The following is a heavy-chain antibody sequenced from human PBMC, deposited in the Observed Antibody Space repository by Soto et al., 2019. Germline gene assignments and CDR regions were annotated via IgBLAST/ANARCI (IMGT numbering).Heavy chain of an antibody. Sequence: PGGSLRLSCAASGFTFSNYAMHWVRQAPGKGLEWVAFISYDGSNKYYADSVKGRFTISRDNSKNTLYLQMNSLRADDTTVYYCARDRGHTYGTFDYWGQGTLVTV. CDR1: GFTFSNYA. J-gene: IGHJ4*02. D-gene: IGHD5-18*01. V-gene: IGHV3-30-3*01. CDR2: ISYDGSNK. CDR3: ARDRGHTYGTFDY.